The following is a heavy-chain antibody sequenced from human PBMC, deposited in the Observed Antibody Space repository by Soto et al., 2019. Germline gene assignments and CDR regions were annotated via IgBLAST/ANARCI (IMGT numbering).Heavy chain of an antibody. CDR1: GYTFASYG. D-gene: IGHD1-1*01. Sequence: ASVKVSCKASGYTFASYGITWVRQAPGQGLEWMGWISAYNGNTNFAQKFQGKVTMTTDTPTSTAYMELRSLRSDDTAVYYCARDGTRTGTTEDYYYYGMDVWGQGTTVTSP. J-gene: IGHJ6*02. CDR3: ARDGTRTGTTEDYYYYGMDV. V-gene: IGHV1-18*01. CDR2: ISAYNGNT.